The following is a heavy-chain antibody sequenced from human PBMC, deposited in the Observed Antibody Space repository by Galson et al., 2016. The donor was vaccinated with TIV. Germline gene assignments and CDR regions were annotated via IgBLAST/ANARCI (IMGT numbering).Heavy chain of an antibody. CDR1: GGSIRSGGYY. CDR2: IYYSGST. Sequence: TLSLTCTVSGGSIRSGGYYWSWIRQHPGKGLEWIGYIYYSGSTYYNPSLKSLVTISVDTSKNQFSLKLNSVTAADTAMYYCAREDGDYNWFDPWGQGILVTVSS. V-gene: IGHV4-31*01. J-gene: IGHJ5*02. D-gene: IGHD4-17*01. CDR3: AREDGDYNWFDP.